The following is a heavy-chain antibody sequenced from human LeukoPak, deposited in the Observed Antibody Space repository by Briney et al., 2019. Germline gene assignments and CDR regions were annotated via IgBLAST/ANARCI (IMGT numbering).Heavy chain of an antibody. CDR2: IENDESDK. Sequence: PGGSLRLSCAASGFTLSYYGMHWVRQAPGKGLEWVAFIENDESDKYYADSVKGRFTISSDNSKNTLYLQMNSLRAEDTAVYYCAKDGYCSGGSCYPKHFDYWGQGTLVTVSS. J-gene: IGHJ4*02. CDR3: AKDGYCSGGSCYPKHFDY. CDR1: GFTLSYYG. D-gene: IGHD2-15*01. V-gene: IGHV3-30*02.